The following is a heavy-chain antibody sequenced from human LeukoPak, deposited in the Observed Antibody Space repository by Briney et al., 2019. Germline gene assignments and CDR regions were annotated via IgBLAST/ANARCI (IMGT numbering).Heavy chain of an antibody. V-gene: IGHV3-30*02. CDR3: AKDLDYYDSSGYGYFDY. Sequence: PGGSLRLSCAASGFTFSDYYMSWIRQAPGKGLEWVAFIRYDGSNKYYADSVKGRFTISRDNSKNTLYLQMNSLRAEDTAVYYCAKDLDYYDSSGYGYFDYWGQGTLVTVSS. D-gene: IGHD3-22*01. J-gene: IGHJ4*02. CDR2: IRYDGSNK. CDR1: GFTFSDYY.